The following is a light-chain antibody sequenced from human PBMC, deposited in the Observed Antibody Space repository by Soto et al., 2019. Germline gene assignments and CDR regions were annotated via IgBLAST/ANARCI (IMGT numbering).Light chain of an antibody. CDR1: SSNIENNY. Sequence: QSVLTQPPSVSAAPGQRVTISCSGSSSNIENNYVSWYQQLPGTAPRLLISDNNYRPSGIPDRFSGSKSGTSATLGITGLQTGDEADYYCATWYSSLNAEVFGGGTKVTVL. V-gene: IGLV1-51*01. CDR3: ATWYSSLNAEV. CDR2: DNN. J-gene: IGLJ3*02.